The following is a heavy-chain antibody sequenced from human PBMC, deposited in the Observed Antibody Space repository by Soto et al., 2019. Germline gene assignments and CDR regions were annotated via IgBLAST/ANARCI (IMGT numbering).Heavy chain of an antibody. CDR3: SRRTSGWYFDY. Sequence: HGWSLRISCAACGVIVSSYAMSWVRQAPGKGLEWVSVISGSGGSTYYADSVKGRFTISRDNSKNTLYLQMNSLRAEDTAVYYCSRRTSGWYFDYWGQGSLVTVS. V-gene: IGHV3-23*01. J-gene: IGHJ4*02. CDR1: GVIVSSYA. CDR2: ISGSGGST. D-gene: IGHD6-19*01.